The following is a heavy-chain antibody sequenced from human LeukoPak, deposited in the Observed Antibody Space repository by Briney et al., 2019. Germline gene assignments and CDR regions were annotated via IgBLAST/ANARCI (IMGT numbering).Heavy chain of an antibody. CDR3: MGYGGNSF. CDR1: GFTVSNNH. D-gene: IGHD4-23*01. J-gene: IGHJ4*02. CDR2: IDNVGGT. Sequence: GGSLRLSCVASGFTVSNNHVSWVRQAPGMGLEWVSLIDNVGGTYYADSVKGRFTISRDDSENTLYLQMNSLRAEDTALYYCMGYGGNSFWGQGTLVTVSS. V-gene: IGHV3-66*01.